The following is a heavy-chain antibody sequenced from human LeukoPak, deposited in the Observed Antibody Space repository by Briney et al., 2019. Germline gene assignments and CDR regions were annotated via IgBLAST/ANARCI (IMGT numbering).Heavy chain of an antibody. D-gene: IGHD6-6*01. CDR2: IYYSGST. CDR3: ARDLTMGSSSSSSAASTFDAFDI. Sequence: SETLSLTCTVSGGSISSYYWSWIRQPPGKGLEWIGYIYYSGSTNYNPSLKSRVTISVDTSKNQFSLKLSSVTAADTAVYYCARDLTMGSSSSSSAASTFDAFDIWGQGTMVTVSS. CDR1: GGSISSYY. V-gene: IGHV4-59*01. J-gene: IGHJ3*02.